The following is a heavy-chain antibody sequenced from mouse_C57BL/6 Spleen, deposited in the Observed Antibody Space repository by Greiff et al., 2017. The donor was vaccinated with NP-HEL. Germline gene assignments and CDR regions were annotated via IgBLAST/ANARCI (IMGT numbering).Heavy chain of an antibody. CDR2: INPGSGGT. Sequence: VKLMESGAELVRPGTSVKVSCKASGYAFTNYLIEWVKQRPGQGLEWIGVINPGSGGTNYNEKFKGKATLTADKSSSTAYMQLSSLTSEDSAVYFCARSDDGYYYFDYWGQGTTLTVSS. V-gene: IGHV1-54*01. CDR3: ARSDDGYYYFDY. J-gene: IGHJ2*01. D-gene: IGHD2-3*01. CDR1: GYAFTNYL.